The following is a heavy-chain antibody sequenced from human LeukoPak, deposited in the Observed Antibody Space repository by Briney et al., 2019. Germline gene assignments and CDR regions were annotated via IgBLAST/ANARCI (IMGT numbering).Heavy chain of an antibody. D-gene: IGHD3-22*01. CDR3: ARTLVVINDAFHI. CDR2: ISPSGGST. V-gene: IGHV1-46*01. CDR1: GYTFTSNY. Sequence: ASVKVSCKAFGYTFTSNYMHWVRQAPGQGPEWMGVISPSGGSTTYAQKFQGRVSMTGDTSTSTAYMELSRLRSDDTAVYYCARTLVVINDAFHIWGQGTMVTVSS. J-gene: IGHJ3*02.